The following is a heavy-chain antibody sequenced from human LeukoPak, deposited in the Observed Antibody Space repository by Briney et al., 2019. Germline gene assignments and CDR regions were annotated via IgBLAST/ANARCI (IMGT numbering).Heavy chain of an antibody. CDR1: GGSISSYY. V-gene: IGHV4-59*01. CDR2: IYYSGST. Sequence: SETLSLTCTVSGGSISSYYWSWIRQPPGKGLEWIGYIYYSGSTNYNPSLKSRVTISVDTSKNQFSLKLSSVTAADTAVYYCARVSRYCSSTSCYWTKTHKVFDYWGQGTLVTVSS. CDR3: ARVSRYCSSTSCYWTKTHKVFDY. D-gene: IGHD2-2*01. J-gene: IGHJ4*02.